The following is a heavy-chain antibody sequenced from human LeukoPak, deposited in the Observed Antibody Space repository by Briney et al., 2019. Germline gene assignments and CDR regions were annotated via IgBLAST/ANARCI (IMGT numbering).Heavy chain of an antibody. V-gene: IGHV3-48*04. CDR1: GFTFSSYS. CDR2: ISSSSSTI. Sequence: PGGSLRLSCAASGFTFSSYSMNWVRQAPGKGLEWVSYISSSSSTIYYADSVKGRFTISRDNAKNSLYLQMNSLRAEDTALYYCAKDILPSYGETYYYYGMDVWGQGTTVTVSS. CDR3: AKDILPSYGETYYYYGMDV. J-gene: IGHJ6*02. D-gene: IGHD4-17*01.